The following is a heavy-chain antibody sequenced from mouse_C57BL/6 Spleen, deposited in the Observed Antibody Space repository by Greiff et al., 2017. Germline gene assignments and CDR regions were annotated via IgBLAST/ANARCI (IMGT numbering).Heavy chain of an antibody. V-gene: IGHV1-55*01. CDR3: AQSSGPAWFAY. J-gene: IGHJ3*01. CDR1: GYTFTSYW. D-gene: IGHD3-2*02. CDR2: IYPGSGST. Sequence: VQLQQPGAELVKPGASVKMSCKASGYTFTSYWITWVKQRPGQGLEWIGDIYPGSGSTNYNETFKSKATLTVDTSSSTAYMQLSSLTSEDSSVYYCAQSSGPAWFAYWGQGTLVTVSA.